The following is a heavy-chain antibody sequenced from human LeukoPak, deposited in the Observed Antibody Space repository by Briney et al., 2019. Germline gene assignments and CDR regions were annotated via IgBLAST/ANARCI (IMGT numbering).Heavy chain of an antibody. CDR3: AKDASDFGDSYFDH. V-gene: IGHV3-33*06. Sequence: PGGSLRLSCEASGFNFNNYGMHWVRQAPGKGLEWVAALWFDGSHEYYADSVKGRFTTSRDNFKNTLFMEMNALTAGDTAIYYCAKDASDFGDSYFDHWGQGTPVTVSS. CDR2: LWFDGSHE. J-gene: IGHJ4*02. CDR1: GFNFNNYG. D-gene: IGHD4-17*01.